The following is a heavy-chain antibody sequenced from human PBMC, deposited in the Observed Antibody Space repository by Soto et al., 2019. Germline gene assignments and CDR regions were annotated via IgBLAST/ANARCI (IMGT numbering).Heavy chain of an antibody. J-gene: IGHJ4*02. CDR1: GFTFSSYG. V-gene: IGHV3-30*18. CDR3: AKDTHYDILTGYLDY. D-gene: IGHD3-9*01. Sequence: VQLVESGGGVVQPGRSLRLSCAASGFTFSSYGMHWVRQAPGKGLEWVAVISYDGSNKYYADSVKGRFTISRDNSKNTLYLQMNSLRAEDTAVYYCAKDTHYDILTGYLDYWGQGTLVTVSS. CDR2: ISYDGSNK.